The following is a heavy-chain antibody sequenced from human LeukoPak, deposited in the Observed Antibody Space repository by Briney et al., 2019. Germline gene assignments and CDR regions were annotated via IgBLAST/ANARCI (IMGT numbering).Heavy chain of an antibody. Sequence: GASVKVSCKASGGTFSSYAISWVRQAPGQGFEWMGGFIPIFGTANYAQNFRGRVMITADESTSTAYMELSSLRSEDTAVYYCARSPPGLIYMDVWGKGTTVSVSS. CDR3: ARSPPGLIYMDV. CDR2: FIPIFGTA. CDR1: GGTFSSYA. V-gene: IGHV1-69*13. J-gene: IGHJ6*03. D-gene: IGHD2-8*01.